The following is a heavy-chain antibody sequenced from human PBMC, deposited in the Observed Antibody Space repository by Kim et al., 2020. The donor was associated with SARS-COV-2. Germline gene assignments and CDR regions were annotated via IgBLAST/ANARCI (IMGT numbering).Heavy chain of an antibody. V-gene: IGHV4-59*13. J-gene: IGHJ5*02. Sequence: SETLSLTCTVSGGSISSYYWSWIRQPPGKGLEWIGYIYYSGSTNYNPSLKSRVTISVDTSKNQFSLKLSSVTAADTAVYYCAREGPGWYNWFDPWGQGTL. CDR3: AREGPGWYNWFDP. D-gene: IGHD2-8*01. CDR1: GGSISSYY. CDR2: IYYSGST.